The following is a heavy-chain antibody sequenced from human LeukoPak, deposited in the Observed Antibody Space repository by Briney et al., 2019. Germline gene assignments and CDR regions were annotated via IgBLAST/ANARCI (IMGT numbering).Heavy chain of an antibody. CDR3: ARLLWFGETHYYMDV. V-gene: IGHV4-61*02. D-gene: IGHD3-10*01. CDR2: IYTSGST. J-gene: IGHJ6*03. CDR1: GNSISSGDNY. Sequence: SQTLSLTCTVSGNSISSGDNYWSWIRQPAGKGLEWIGRIYTSGSTNYNPSLKSRVTISVDTSKNQFSLKLSSVTAADTAVYFCARLLWFGETHYYMDVWGKGTTVTISS.